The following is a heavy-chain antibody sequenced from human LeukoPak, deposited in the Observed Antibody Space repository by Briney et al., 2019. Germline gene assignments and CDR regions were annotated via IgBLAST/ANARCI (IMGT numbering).Heavy chain of an antibody. CDR2: INPNSDDT. J-gene: IGHJ4*02. D-gene: IGHD2-2*01. V-gene: IGHV1-2*06. CDR3: ARDYCSSTSCLFDY. Sequence: SSVKLSCKAAGSSFTGYHMHWVRQARGQGLEWMGRINPNSDDTNYAQKFQGRVTMTRDTSISTAYMELSRLRSDDTAVYYCARDYCSSTSCLFDYWGQRTLVTVSS. CDR1: GSSFTGYH.